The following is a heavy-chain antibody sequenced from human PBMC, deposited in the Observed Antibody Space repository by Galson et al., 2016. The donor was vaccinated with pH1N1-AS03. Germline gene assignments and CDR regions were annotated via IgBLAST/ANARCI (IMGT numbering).Heavy chain of an antibody. CDR2: IYHNGNS. J-gene: IGHJ4*01. D-gene: IGHD6-25*01. CDR1: GDSISSNHW. Sequence: SETLSLTCAVSGDSISSNHWWTWVRQPPGKGLEWIAEIYHNGNSDYNPTLKSRVSISVDKSKNQFSLNLSSVTAADTAVYYCARAGQRHRVGDYWGHGTLVTVSS. CDR3: ARAGQRHRVGDY. V-gene: IGHV4-4*02.